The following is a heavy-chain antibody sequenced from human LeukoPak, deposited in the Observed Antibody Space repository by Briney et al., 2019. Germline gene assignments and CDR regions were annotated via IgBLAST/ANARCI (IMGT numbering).Heavy chain of an antibody. CDR1: GGSISNGGFH. Sequence: SETLSLTCTVSGGSISNGGFHWSWIRQHPGKGLEWVGYIHYSGSTDYNPSLKSRVTISVDTSKNQFSLKLSSVTAADTAVYYCARGGYCTNGVCYTRFAYYYYYGMDVWGQGTTVTVSS. CDR2: IHYSGST. J-gene: IGHJ6*02. CDR3: ARGGYCTNGVCYTRFAYYYYYGMDV. V-gene: IGHV4-61*08. D-gene: IGHD2-8*01.